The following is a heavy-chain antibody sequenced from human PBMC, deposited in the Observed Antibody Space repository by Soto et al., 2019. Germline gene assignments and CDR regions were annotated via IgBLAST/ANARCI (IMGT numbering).Heavy chain of an antibody. J-gene: IGHJ4*02. CDR2: IYYSGST. D-gene: IGHD5-18*01. V-gene: IGHV4-31*03. CDR3: ARKKGYSYGPHYFDY. Sequence: SETLSLTCTVSGGSISSGGYYWSWIRQHPGKGLEWIGNIYYSGSTFYNPSLKSRVTISVDTSKNQFSLKLSSVTAADTAVYYCARKKGYSYGPHYFDYWGQGTLVTVSS. CDR1: GGSISSGGYY.